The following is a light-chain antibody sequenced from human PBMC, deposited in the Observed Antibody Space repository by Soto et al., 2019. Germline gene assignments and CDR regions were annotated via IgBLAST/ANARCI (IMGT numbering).Light chain of an antibody. CDR3: CSHAGRGTVL. J-gene: IGLJ2*01. V-gene: IGLV2-23*02. CDR1: SSDIGRYDL. CDR2: EVT. Sequence: QSALAQPASVSGSPGQSITISCTGTSSDIGRYDLVAWYQQHPGEAPKLVIYEVTKRPSGISDRFSASKSGNTASLTISGLQAEDEATYFCCSHAGRGTVLFGGGTKLT.